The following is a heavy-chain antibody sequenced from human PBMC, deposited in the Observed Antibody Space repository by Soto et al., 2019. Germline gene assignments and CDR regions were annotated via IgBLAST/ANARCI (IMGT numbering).Heavy chain of an antibody. D-gene: IGHD6-25*01. CDR2: INVNNGGA. CDR1: GYTFTDYH. Sequence: QVQLVQSGDEVKNPGASVKVSCKPSGYTFTDYHIHWVRQAPGQGLEFMGWINVNNGGAGSAQQFQGRLTVTRDTSISTVYRELSNLRSDDTAVYFCAREGGSDSLAPKINCFHTWGDGTRVTVSS. CDR3: AREGGSDSLAPKINCFHT. J-gene: IGHJ5*01. V-gene: IGHV1-2*02.